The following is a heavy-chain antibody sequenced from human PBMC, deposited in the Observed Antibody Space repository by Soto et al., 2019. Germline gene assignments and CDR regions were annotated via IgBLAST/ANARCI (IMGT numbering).Heavy chain of an antibody. J-gene: IGHJ4*02. Sequence: SETLSLTCTVSGGSISSYYWSWIRQPPGKGLEWIGYIYYSGSTNYNPSLKSRVTISVDTSKNQFSLKLSSVTAADTAVYYCARASGQWLTSHFDYWGQGTLVTVSS. CDR3: ARASGQWLTSHFDY. CDR2: IYYSGST. CDR1: GGSISSYY. V-gene: IGHV4-59*01. D-gene: IGHD6-19*01.